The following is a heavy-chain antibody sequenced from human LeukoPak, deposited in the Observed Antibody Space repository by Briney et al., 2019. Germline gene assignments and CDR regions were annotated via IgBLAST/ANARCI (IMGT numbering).Heavy chain of an antibody. V-gene: IGHV4-59*01. D-gene: IGHD3-22*01. J-gene: IGHJ4*02. Sequence: PSETLSLTCTVSGGSISSYYWSWIRQAPGKGLEWIGDIYYSGSTNYNPSLKSRVTISVDTPNTQFSLKLSSVSAADAAVYYCARAGVDLESSGYYYETSYFDYWGQGTLVTVSS. CDR3: ARAGVDLESSGYYYETSYFDY. CDR2: IYYSGST. CDR1: GGSISSYY.